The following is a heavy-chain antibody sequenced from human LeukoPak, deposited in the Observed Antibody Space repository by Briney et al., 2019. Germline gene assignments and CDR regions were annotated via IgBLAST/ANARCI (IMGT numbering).Heavy chain of an antibody. CDR1: GFTFSSYW. CDR2: IKQDGSEK. V-gene: IGHV3-7*03. Sequence: GGSLRLSCAVSGFTFSSYWMSWFRQAPGKGLEWVANIKQDGSEKYYVDSVKGRFTISRDNAKNSLYLQMNSLRAEDTAVYYCARDQSVLLWFGEPNWFDPWGQGTLVTVSS. J-gene: IGHJ5*02. CDR3: ARDQSVLLWFGEPNWFDP. D-gene: IGHD3-10*01.